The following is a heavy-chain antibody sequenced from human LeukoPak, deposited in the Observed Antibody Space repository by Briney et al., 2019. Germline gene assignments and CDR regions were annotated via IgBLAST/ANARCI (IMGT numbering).Heavy chain of an antibody. CDR1: GGSFSGYY. CDR2: INHSGNT. V-gene: IGHV4-34*01. Sequence: SETLSLTCAVYGGSFSGYYWSWIRQPPGKGLEWIGEINHSGNTNYNPSLKSRVTISVDTSKNQFSLNLSSVTAADTAVYYCARLVVVPAATHARDYWGQGTLVTVSS. D-gene: IGHD2-2*01. J-gene: IGHJ4*02. CDR3: ARLVVVPAATHARDY.